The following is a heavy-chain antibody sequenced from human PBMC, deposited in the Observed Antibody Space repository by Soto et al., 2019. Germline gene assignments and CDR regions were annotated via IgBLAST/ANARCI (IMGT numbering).Heavy chain of an antibody. J-gene: IGHJ6*03. V-gene: IGHV3-11*01. D-gene: IGHD6-6*01. CDR2: ISSRGSTI. Sequence: QVQLVESGGGLVKPGGSLRLSCAASGFTFSDYYMSWIRQAPGKGLEWVSYISSRGSTIYYADSRKGRFTISRDNAKNSLYLQMNIRRAEATAVYYCARQGAPTSIAAPTDYYYYMDFWGKGTTVTVSS. CDR1: GFTFSDYY. CDR3: ARQGAPTSIAAPTDYYYYMDF.